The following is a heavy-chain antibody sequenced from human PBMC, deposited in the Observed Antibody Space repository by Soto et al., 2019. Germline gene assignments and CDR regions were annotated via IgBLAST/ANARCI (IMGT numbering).Heavy chain of an antibody. CDR2: ISIYNDNT. J-gene: IGHJ6*02. Sequence: VQLVQSGSEVKKPGASVKVSCKASGFTFTSYVISWVRKAPGQGLEWMAWISIYNDNTKYAQKFKGRITMTTDTSTSTTYMELRTLRSDDTAVYYCARETYYFGSVTYDDGMDVWGQGTTVTVSS. CDR1: GFTFTSYV. D-gene: IGHD3-10*01. CDR3: ARETYYFGSVTYDDGMDV. V-gene: IGHV1-18*04.